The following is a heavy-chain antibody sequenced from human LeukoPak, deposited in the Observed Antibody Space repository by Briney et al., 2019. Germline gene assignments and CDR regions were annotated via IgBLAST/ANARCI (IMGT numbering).Heavy chain of an antibody. CDR1: GGTFSSYA. V-gene: IGHV1-69*13. D-gene: IGHD3-3*01. Sequence: SVKVSCKASGGTFSSYAISWVRQAPGQGLEWMGGIIPIFGTANYAQKFQGRVTITADESTSTAYMGLSSLRSEDTAVYYCARKLDYDFWRGSWFDPWGQGTLVTVSS. CDR2: IIPIFGTA. J-gene: IGHJ5*02. CDR3: ARKLDYDFWRGSWFDP.